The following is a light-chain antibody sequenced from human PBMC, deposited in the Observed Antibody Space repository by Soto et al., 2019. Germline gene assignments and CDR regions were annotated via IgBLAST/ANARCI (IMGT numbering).Light chain of an antibody. CDR3: LQYYNFSWT. CDR2: AAS. CDR1: QGISSY. J-gene: IGKJ1*01. V-gene: IGKV1-6*01. Sequence: IRMTHSVFSLSAYVEDRVTITCRASQGISSYLAWYQQKPGEAPKLLIFAASNLQSGVPSRFSGSGSVTDFTLAITGLQPEDFATYYCLQYYNFSWTFGQGTK.